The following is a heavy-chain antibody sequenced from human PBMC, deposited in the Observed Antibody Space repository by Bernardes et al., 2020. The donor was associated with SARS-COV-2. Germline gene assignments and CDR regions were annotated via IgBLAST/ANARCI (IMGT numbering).Heavy chain of an antibody. V-gene: IGHV3-7*03. CDR2: IKRDGTQI. CDR3: TRDPYNGYDVFFGYGAFDV. D-gene: IGHD3-16*01. Sequence: GGSLRLSCAASGFDFGKSWMTWVRHAPGKGLEWVANIKRDGTQIKYLDSVEGRFTISRDNAKNSLFLQMTRLRVDDTAVYYCTRDPYNGYDVFFGYGAFDVWGQGTMVTVS. J-gene: IGHJ3*01. CDR1: GFDFGKSW.